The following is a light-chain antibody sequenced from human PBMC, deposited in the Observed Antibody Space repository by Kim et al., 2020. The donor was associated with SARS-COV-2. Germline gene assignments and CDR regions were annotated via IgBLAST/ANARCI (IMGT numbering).Light chain of an antibody. CDR1: NSNIAINY. Sequence: QKLTISCSRNNSNIAINYVSWYQQLPRTAPKLLIYDNNKRTSGIPDRFAGSKSGTSATLTISGLQTGDTADYFCGVWDTTLSAAIFGGGTQLTVL. CDR3: GVWDTTLSAAI. CDR2: DNN. V-gene: IGLV1-51*01. J-gene: IGLJ2*01.